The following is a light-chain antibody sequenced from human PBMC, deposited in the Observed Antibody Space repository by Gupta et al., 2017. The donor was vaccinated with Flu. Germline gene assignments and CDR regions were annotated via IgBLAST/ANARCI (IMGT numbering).Light chain of an antibody. Sequence: SPGKTASLTCSGDKVGDKFACWYQQKPGQAPVLVIYKDRKRPAGIPERFSGSNSGNTATLTISGTQAMDEADYYCQAWDGNTVIFGGGTKLTVL. J-gene: IGLJ2*01. V-gene: IGLV3-1*01. CDR1: KVGDKF. CDR2: KDR. CDR3: QAWDGNTVI.